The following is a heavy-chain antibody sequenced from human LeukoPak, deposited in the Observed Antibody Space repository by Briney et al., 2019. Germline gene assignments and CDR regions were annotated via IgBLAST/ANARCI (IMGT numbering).Heavy chain of an antibody. CDR1: GYTFTSYG. Sequence: ASVKVSCKASGYTFTSYGISWVRQAPGQGLEWMGWVSTYNGNTNYAHNLQGRVTMTTDTSTSTAYMELRSLRSDDTAVYYCARDDGDGYYFSHNSYWGQGTLVTVSS. D-gene: IGHD3-22*01. CDR2: VSTYNGNT. CDR3: ARDDGDGYYFSHNSY. J-gene: IGHJ4*02. V-gene: IGHV1-18*01.